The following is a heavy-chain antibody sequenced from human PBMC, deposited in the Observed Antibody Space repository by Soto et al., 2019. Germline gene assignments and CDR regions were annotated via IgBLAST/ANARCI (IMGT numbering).Heavy chain of an antibody. V-gene: IGHV1-2*04. CDR2: INPNSGDT. CDR1: GYTFTDYY. J-gene: IGHJ3*02. CDR3: ARGPSHGAFDI. Sequence: QVQLAQSGAEVKNPGASVKVSCKASGYTFTDYYIHWLRQAPAQGLEWMGWINPNSGDTKYAQKFQAWATMTRDTSISTTSMELSRLTSDDTALYYCARGPSHGAFDIWGQGTIITVSS.